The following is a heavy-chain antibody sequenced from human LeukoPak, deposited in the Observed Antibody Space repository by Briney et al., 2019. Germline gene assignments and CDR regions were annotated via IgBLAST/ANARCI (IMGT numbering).Heavy chain of an antibody. Sequence: SETLSLTCAVSVGSISSGGYSWSWIRQPPGKGLEWIGYIYHSGSTYYNPSLKSRVTISVDRSKNQFSLKLSSVTAADTAVYYCARVLPSYTFDYWGQGTLVTVSS. CDR3: ARVLPSYTFDY. V-gene: IGHV4-30-2*01. J-gene: IGHJ4*02. CDR2: IYHSGST. D-gene: IGHD3-16*01. CDR1: VGSISSGGYS.